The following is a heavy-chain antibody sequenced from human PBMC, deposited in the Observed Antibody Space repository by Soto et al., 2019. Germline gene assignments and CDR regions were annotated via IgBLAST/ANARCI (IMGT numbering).Heavy chain of an antibody. CDR1: GGTFSSYA. Sequence: QVQLVQSGAEVKKPGSSVKVSCKASGGTFSSYAISWVRQAPGQGLEWMGGIIPIFGTANYAQKFQGRVTITADESTSTAYIELSSLRSEDTAVYYCAREGPIGIQLTQGGYYFDYWGQGTLVTVSS. V-gene: IGHV1-69*01. D-gene: IGHD5-18*01. J-gene: IGHJ4*02. CDR2: IIPIFGTA. CDR3: AREGPIGIQLTQGGYYFDY.